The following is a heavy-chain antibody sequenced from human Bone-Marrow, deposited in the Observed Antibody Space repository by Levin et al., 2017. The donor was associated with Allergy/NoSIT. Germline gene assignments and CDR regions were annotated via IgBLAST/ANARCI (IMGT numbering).Heavy chain of an antibody. CDR1: GFTFSSYA. Sequence: GESLKISCAASGFTFSSYAMSWVRQAPGKGLEWVSAISGSGGSTYYADSVKGRFTISRDNSKNTLYLQMNSLRAEDTAVYYCAIAGAGDYYGSGSYWRYWGQGTLVTVSS. J-gene: IGHJ4*02. D-gene: IGHD3-10*01. CDR3: AIAGAGDYYGSGSYWRY. V-gene: IGHV3-23*01. CDR2: ISGSGGST.